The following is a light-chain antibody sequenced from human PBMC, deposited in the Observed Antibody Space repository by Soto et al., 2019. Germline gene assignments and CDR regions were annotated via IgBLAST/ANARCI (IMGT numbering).Light chain of an antibody. J-gene: IGKJ4*01. Sequence: GDRVTITCRASQSISSWLAWYQQKPGKAPKLLIYDASSLESGVPSRFSGSGSGTEFTLTISSLQPDDFATYYCQQYNSYSLTFGVGTKVEIK. CDR2: DAS. V-gene: IGKV1-5*01. CDR1: QSISSW. CDR3: QQYNSYSLT.